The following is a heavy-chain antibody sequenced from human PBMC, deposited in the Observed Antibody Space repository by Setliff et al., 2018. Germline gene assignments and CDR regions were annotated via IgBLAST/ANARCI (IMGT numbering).Heavy chain of an antibody. D-gene: IGHD7-27*01. Sequence: PSETLSLTCTVSGDSISSYYWSWIRQPPGKGLEWIGYIYYSGSTNYNPSLKSRVTMSVATFENHFSLKLNSLTAADTAVYYCARVTNWGLDLRFDPWGQGIRVTGSS. V-gene: IGHV4-59*01. CDR2: IYYSGST. CDR1: GDSISSYY. CDR3: ARVTNWGLDLRFDP. J-gene: IGHJ5*02.